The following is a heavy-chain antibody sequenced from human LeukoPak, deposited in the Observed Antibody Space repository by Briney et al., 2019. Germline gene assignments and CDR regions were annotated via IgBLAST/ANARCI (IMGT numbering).Heavy chain of an antibody. CDR1: GFTFADYA. CDR3: SGGIGWIIDH. Sequence: GGSLRLSCRASGFTFADYAMSWVRQAPGKGLEWIAFIRSKAYDGTTEYAASVKGRFTISRDDSKIIAYLQMNSLRAEDTAVYYCSGGIGWIIDHWGQGTLVTVSS. V-gene: IGHV3-49*04. CDR2: IRSKAYDGTT. J-gene: IGHJ4*02. D-gene: IGHD6-19*01.